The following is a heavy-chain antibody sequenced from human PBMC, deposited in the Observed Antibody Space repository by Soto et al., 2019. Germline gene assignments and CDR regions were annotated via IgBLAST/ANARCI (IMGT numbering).Heavy chain of an antibody. CDR2: INHSGST. CDR3: ARVEWCNWNSIYGMDV. V-gene: IGHV4-34*01. Sequence: PSETLSLTCAVYGGTFSGYYWSWIRQPPGKGLEWIGEINHSGSTNYNPSLKSRVTISVDTSKNQFSLKLSSVTAADTAVYYCARVEWCNWNSIYGMDVWGQGTTVT. J-gene: IGHJ6*02. CDR1: GGTFSGYY. D-gene: IGHD1-7*01.